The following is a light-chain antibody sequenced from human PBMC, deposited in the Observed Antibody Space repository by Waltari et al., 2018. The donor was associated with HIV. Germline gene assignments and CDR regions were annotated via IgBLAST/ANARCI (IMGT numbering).Light chain of an antibody. V-gene: IGKV2-28*01. CDR3: MQALQTPWT. J-gene: IGKJ1*01. CDR2: LAS. CDR1: QILLHSTGYNY. Sequence: IVMTQSPLSLPVTPGEPASISCRSSQILLHSTGYNYLDWYLQKPGQSPQLLIYLASNLASGVPDRFSGSGSGTDFTLKISRVEADDVGVYYCMQALQTPWTFGQGTKVEIK.